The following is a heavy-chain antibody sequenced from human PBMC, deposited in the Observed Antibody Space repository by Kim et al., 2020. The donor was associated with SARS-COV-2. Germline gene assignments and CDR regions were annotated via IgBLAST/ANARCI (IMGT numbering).Heavy chain of an antibody. CDR1: GGTFSSYA. CDR2: IIPIFGTA. CDR3: ARGEGSSGWYAYYFDY. V-gene: IGHV1-69*13. J-gene: IGHJ4*02. Sequence: SVKVSCKASGGTFSSYAISWVRQAPGQGLEWMGGIIPIFGTANYAQKFQGRVTITADESTSTAYMELSSLRSEDTAVYYCARGEGSSGWYAYYFDYWGQGTLVTVSS. D-gene: IGHD6-19*01.